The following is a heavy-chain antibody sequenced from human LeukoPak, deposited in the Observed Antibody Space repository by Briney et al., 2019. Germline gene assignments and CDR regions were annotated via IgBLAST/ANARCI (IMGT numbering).Heavy chain of an antibody. CDR2: ISSSGSTI. V-gene: IGHV3-11*04. D-gene: IGHD6-19*01. CDR1: GFTFSDYY. J-gene: IGHJ4*02. Sequence: GGSLRLSCAASGFTFSDYYMSWIRQAPGKGLEWVSYISSSGSTIYYADSVKGRFTISRDNAKNTLYLQMSSLRAEDTAMYYCTRGGHAATGWHYFDYWGQGNMVTVSS. CDR3: TRGGHAATGWHYFDY.